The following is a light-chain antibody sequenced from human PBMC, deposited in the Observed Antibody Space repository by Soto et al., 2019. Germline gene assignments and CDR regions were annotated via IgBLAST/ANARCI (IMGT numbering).Light chain of an antibody. J-gene: IGKJ2*01. CDR3: QQSYSTPYT. CDR2: AAS. V-gene: IGKV1-39*01. CDR1: QRMSTY. Sequence: DIQMTQSPSSLSASVGDRVTITCRASQRMSTYLNWYQQKPGKAPKLLIYAASSLESGVPLMFSGSGSGTDFTLTISSLLPEDFATYYCQQSYSTPYTFGQGTKLEIK.